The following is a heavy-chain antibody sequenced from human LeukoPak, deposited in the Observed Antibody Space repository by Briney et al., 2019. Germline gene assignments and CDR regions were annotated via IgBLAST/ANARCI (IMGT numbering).Heavy chain of an antibody. J-gene: IGHJ4*02. CDR3: ARYVGGAHARGFDY. Sequence: SESLSLTCTDPGDSINYYSWSWIRQPPRKRLERIGDIYYSGSTNYKSSLKSRVTMSVDTSKNQFSMKLNSVNAADTAVYYCARYVGGAHARGFDYWGQGTLVTVSS. V-gene: IGHV4-59*01. D-gene: IGHD1-26*01. CDR2: IYYSGST. CDR1: GDSINYYS.